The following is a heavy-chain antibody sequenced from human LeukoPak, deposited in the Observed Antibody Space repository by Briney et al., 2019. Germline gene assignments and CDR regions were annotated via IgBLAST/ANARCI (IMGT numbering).Heavy chain of an antibody. J-gene: IGHJ6*02. CDR1: GYSFTSYW. CDR2: IYPGDSDT. Sequence: GESLKISCKGSGYSFTSYWIGWVRQMPGKGLEWMGIIYPGDSDTRYSPSFQGQVTISADRSIITAYLQWSSLKASDTAIYYCARQTHYGDEYYYYGMDVWGQGTTVTVSS. V-gene: IGHV5-51*01. CDR3: ARQTHYGDEYYYYGMDV. D-gene: IGHD4-17*01.